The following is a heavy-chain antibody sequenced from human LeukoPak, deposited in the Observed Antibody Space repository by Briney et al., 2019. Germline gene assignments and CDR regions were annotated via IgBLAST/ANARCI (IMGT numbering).Heavy chain of an antibody. CDR1: GGSISSSSYY. CDR3: ARQSYDFWSGYSVDY. D-gene: IGHD3-3*01. J-gene: IGHJ4*02. Sequence: SETLSLTCTVSGGSISSSSYYWGWIRQPPGKGLGWIGSIYYSGSTYYNPSLKSRVTISVDTSKNQFSLKLSSVTAADTAVYYCARQSYDFWSGYSVDYWGQGTLVTVSS. CDR2: IYYSGST. V-gene: IGHV4-39*01.